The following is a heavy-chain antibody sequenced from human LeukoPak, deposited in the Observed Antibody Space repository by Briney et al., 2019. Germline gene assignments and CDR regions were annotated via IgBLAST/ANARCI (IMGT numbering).Heavy chain of an antibody. D-gene: IGHD3-3*01. V-gene: IGHV3-48*04. CDR2: ISSSATTI. CDR3: ARDKLPFYDFWSGYGVDY. J-gene: IGHJ4*02. CDR1: GFTFSSCS. Sequence: GGSLRLSCAASGFTFSSCSMNWVRQAPGKGLVWVSYISSSATTIYYAESVKGRFTISRDNAKNSLYLQMNSLRAEDTAVYYCARDKLPFYDFWSGYGVDYWGQGTLVTVSS.